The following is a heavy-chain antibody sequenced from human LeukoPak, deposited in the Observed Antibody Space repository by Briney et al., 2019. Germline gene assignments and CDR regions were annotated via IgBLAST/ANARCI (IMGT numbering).Heavy chain of an antibody. CDR3: ARLRYCSGGSCPDPYYFDY. Sequence: GESLKISCKGSGYSFTSYWIGWVGQMAGKGLEWMGMIYPGDSDTRYSPSFQGQVTISADKSISTAYLQWSSLKASDTAMYYCARLRYCSGGSCPDPYYFDYWGQGTLVTVSS. CDR1: GYSFTSYW. J-gene: IGHJ4*02. CDR2: IYPGDSDT. D-gene: IGHD2-15*01. V-gene: IGHV5-51*01.